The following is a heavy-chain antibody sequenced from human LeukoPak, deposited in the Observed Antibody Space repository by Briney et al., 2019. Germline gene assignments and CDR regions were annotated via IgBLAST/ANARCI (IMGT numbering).Heavy chain of an antibody. CDR2: IYYSGST. Sequence: PSETLSLTCTVSGGSISSYYWSWIRQPPGKGLEWIGYIYYSGSTNYNPSLKSRVTMSVDTSKNQFSLELSSVTTADTAMFYCARFTRHYGDYVDYFDYWGQGTLVTVSS. CDR1: GGSISSYY. CDR3: ARFTRHYGDYVDYFDY. V-gene: IGHV4-59*01. J-gene: IGHJ4*02. D-gene: IGHD4-17*01.